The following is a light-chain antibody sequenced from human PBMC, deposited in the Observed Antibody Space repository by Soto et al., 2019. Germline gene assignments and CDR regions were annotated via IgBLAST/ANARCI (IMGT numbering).Light chain of an antibody. Sequence: PGQSITISCTGTSSDVGGYNYVSWYQQHPGKAPKLMIYDVSNRPSGVSNRFSGSKSGNTASLTISGLQTEDEADYYCSSFTSSTTYVFGTGTKVTVL. CDR1: SSDVGGYNY. CDR2: DVS. CDR3: SSFTSSTTYV. J-gene: IGLJ1*01. V-gene: IGLV2-14*04.